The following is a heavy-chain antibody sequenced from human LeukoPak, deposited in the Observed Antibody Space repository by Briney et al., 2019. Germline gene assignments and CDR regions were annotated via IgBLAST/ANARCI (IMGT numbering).Heavy chain of an antibody. D-gene: IGHD6-19*01. Sequence: ASVKVSCKASGYTFTSYDINWVRQATGQGLEWMGWMNPNSGNTSYAQKFQGRVTMTRDTFISTAYMELSRLRSDDTAVYYCARASSIAVASAVGDYWGQGTLVTVSS. V-gene: IGHV1-8*02. J-gene: IGHJ4*02. CDR2: MNPNSGNT. CDR1: GYTFTSYD. CDR3: ARASSIAVASAVGDY.